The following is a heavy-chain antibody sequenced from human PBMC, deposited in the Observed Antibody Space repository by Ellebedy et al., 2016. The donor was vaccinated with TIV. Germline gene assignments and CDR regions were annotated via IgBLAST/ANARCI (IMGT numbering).Heavy chain of an antibody. CDR1: GFSLSSYA. V-gene: IGHV3-30-3*01. D-gene: IGHD5-18*01. J-gene: IGHJ1*01. Sequence: PGGSLRLSCAASGFSLSSYAMHWVRQAPGKGLEWVAVTSYDGNDKYYADSVKGRFTISRDNSKNTLYLQMTSLRSEDTAVYYCATGSLALVHPFEYFQHWGQGTLVTVSS. CDR2: TSYDGNDK. CDR3: ATGSLALVHPFEYFQH.